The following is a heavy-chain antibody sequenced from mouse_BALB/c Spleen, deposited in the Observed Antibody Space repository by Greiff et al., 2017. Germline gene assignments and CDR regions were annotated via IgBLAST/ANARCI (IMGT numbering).Heavy chain of an antibody. J-gene: IGHJ3*01. CDR2: ISSGGST. D-gene: IGHD1-1*01. V-gene: IGHV5-6-5*01. Sequence: DVKLVESGGGLVKPGGSLKLSCAASGFTFSSYAMSWVRQTPEKRLEWVASISSGGSTYYPDSVKGRFTISRDNARNILYLQMSSLRSEDTAMYYCARGRDYGAYWGQGTLVTVSA. CDR3: ARGRDYGAY. CDR1: GFTFSSYA.